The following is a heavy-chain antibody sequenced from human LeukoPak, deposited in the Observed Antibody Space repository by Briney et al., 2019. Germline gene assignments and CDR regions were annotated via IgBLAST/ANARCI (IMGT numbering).Heavy chain of an antibody. V-gene: IGHV3-48*01. J-gene: IGHJ4*02. Sequence: GGSLRLSCTASGFTLSSYSMTWLRQAPGKGLEWVSYITGSSSTISYAASVKGRFTISRDNARNSLYLQMNSLRAEDTAVYYCATDRHWAFDYWGQGTLVTVSS. CDR1: GFTLSSYS. D-gene: IGHD3-16*01. CDR2: ITGSSSTI. CDR3: ATDRHWAFDY.